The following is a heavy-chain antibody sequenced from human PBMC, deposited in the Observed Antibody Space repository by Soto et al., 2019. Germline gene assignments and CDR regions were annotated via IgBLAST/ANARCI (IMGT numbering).Heavy chain of an antibody. Sequence: TSETLSLTCAVYGGSFSGYYWTWIRQPPGKGLEWIGEINRSGFTNYNPSLKSRVTMSVDTPKTLFSLRLSSLTAADTAVYYCARVYSRTRGYFDSWGQGSLVTGSS. CDR2: INRSGFT. CDR3: ARVYSRTRGYFDS. CDR1: GGSFSGYY. V-gene: IGHV4-34*01. D-gene: IGHD4-4*01. J-gene: IGHJ4*02.